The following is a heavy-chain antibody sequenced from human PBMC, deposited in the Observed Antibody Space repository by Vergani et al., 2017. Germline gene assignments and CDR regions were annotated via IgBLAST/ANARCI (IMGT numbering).Heavy chain of an antibody. D-gene: IGHD3-16*01. CDR2: IYYSGST. CDR3: ARVDGFRGFGGVME. Sequence: QVQLQESGPGLVKPSETLSLTCTVSGGSISSYYWSWIRQPPGKGLEWIGYIYYSGSTNYNPSLKSRVTISVDTSKNQFSLKLSSVTAADTAVYYCARVDGFRGFGGVMEWGQGTLVTVSS. V-gene: IGHV4-59*01. J-gene: IGHJ4*02. CDR1: GGSISSYY.